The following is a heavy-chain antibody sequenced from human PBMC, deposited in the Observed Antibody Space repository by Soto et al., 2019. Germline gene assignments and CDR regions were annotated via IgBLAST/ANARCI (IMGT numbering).Heavy chain of an antibody. J-gene: IGHJ4*02. CDR3: ARQIVGATSYYFDY. CDR1: GGTFSSYT. V-gene: IGHV1-69*02. D-gene: IGHD1-26*01. CDR2: IIPILGIA. Sequence: QVQLVQSGAEVKKPGSSVKVSCKASGGTFSSYTISWVRQAPGQGLEWMGRIIPILGIANYAQKFQGRVTITADKATSTADMELSSLRSEDTAVYYCARQIVGATSYYFDYWGQGTLVTVSS.